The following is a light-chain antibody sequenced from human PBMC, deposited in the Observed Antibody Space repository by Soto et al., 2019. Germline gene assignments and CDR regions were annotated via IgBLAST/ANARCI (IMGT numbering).Light chain of an antibody. CDR1: RSNIGAGYD. Sequence: QSVLTQPPSLSGAPGQRVTISCTGSRSNIGAGYDVHWYQHLPGTAPKVLIFDNSNRPSGVPDRFSGSNSGTSASLAITGLQADDEAVYYCHSYDVSLRGPAFGGGTKLTVL. CDR2: DNS. V-gene: IGLV1-40*01. J-gene: IGLJ2*01. CDR3: HSYDVSLRGPA.